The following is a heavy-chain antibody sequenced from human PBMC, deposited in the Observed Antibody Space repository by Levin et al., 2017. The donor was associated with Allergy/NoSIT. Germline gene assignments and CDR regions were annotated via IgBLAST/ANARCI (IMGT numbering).Heavy chain of an antibody. CDR3: ARGGVEWELLGYYFDY. J-gene: IGHJ4*02. V-gene: IGHV4-59*01. D-gene: IGHD1-26*01. Sequence: SETLSLTCTVSGGSISSYYWSWIRQPPGKGLEWIGYIYYSGSTNYNPSLKSRVTISVDTSKNQFSLKLSSVTAADTAVYYCARGGVEWELLGYYFDYWGQGTLVTVSS. CDR1: GGSISSYY. CDR2: IYYSGST.